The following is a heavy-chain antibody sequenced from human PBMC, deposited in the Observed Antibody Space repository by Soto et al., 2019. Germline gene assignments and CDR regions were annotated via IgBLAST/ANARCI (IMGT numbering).Heavy chain of an antibody. Sequence: ASVKVSCKVTGYTLTELSMHWVRQAPGKGLEWMGGFDPEDGETIYAQKFQGRVTMTEDTSTDTAYMELSSLRSEDTAVYYCATDLRYNLDVGKGYWGQGTLVTVSS. CDR2: FDPEDGET. J-gene: IGHJ4*02. D-gene: IGHD1-1*01. V-gene: IGHV1-24*01. CDR3: ATDLRYNLDVGKGY. CDR1: GYTLTELS.